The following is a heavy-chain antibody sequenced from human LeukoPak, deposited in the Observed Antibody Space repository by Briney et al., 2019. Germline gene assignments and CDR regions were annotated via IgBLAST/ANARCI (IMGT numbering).Heavy chain of an antibody. CDR3: AKDISGSSGWSRFDY. Sequence: GRSLRLSCAASGFTFDDYAMHWVRQAPGKGLEWVSGISWNSGSIGNADSVKGRFTISRDNAKNSLYLQMNSLRAEDTALYYCAKDISGSSGWSRFDYWGQGTLVTVSS. V-gene: IGHV3-9*01. CDR2: ISWNSGSI. D-gene: IGHD6-19*01. CDR1: GFTFDDYA. J-gene: IGHJ4*02.